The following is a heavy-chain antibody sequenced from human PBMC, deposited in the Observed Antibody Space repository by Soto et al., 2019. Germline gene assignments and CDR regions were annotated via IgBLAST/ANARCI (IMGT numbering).Heavy chain of an antibody. V-gene: IGHV3-30*18. D-gene: IGHD3-3*01. J-gene: IGHJ4*02. Sequence: QVQLVESGGGVVQPGTSLRLSCAASGFTVSSHGMHWVRQAPGKGLEWVAVISYDGTTKNYAESVRGRFTISRDNSKNTLYLNMNSLGPEDTAVYYCGKGGSWSGYNWGQGTLVTVTS. CDR1: GFTVSSHG. CDR2: ISYDGTTK. CDR3: GKGGSWSGYN.